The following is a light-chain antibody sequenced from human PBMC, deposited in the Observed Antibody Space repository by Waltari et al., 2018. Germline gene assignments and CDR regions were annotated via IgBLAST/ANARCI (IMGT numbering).Light chain of an antibody. CDR2: GVS. V-gene: IGLV1-40*01. Sequence: YQQLPGPAPKRLIYGVSNRPSGVPDRFSGSKSGTSASLAITGLQAEDEADYYCQSYDSSLSALVFGGGTKLTVL. CDR3: QSYDSSLSALV. J-gene: IGLJ3*02.